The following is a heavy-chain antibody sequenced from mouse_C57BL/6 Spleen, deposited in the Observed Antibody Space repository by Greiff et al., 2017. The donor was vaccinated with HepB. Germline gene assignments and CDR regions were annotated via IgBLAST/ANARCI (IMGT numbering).Heavy chain of an antibody. CDR3: ARAPLANWDSWFAY. CDR1: GYTFTDYY. CDR2: INPNNGGT. J-gene: IGHJ3*01. Sequence: EVQLQQSGPELVKPGASVKISCKASGYTFTDYYMNWVKQSHGKSLEWIGDINPNNGGTSYNQKFKGKATLTVDKSSSTAYMELRSLTSEDSAVYYCARAPLANWDSWFAYWGQGTLVTVSA. V-gene: IGHV1-26*01. D-gene: IGHD4-1*01.